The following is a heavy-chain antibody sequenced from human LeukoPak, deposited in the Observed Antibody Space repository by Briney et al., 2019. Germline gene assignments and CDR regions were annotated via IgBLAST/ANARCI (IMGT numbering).Heavy chain of an antibody. CDR3: AIELRYFDFDI. J-gene: IGHJ3*02. CDR1: GGTFSSYA. Sequence: GASVKVSCKASGGTFSSYAISWVRQAPGQGLERMGGIIPIFGTANYAQKFQGRVTITTDESTSTAYMELSSLRSEDTAVYYCAIELRYFDFDIWGQGTMVTVSS. CDR2: IIPIFGTA. V-gene: IGHV1-69*05. D-gene: IGHD3-9*01.